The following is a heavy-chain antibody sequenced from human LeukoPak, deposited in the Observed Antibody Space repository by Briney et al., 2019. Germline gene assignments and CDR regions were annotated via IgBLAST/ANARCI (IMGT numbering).Heavy chain of an antibody. CDR3: ARDRDYDFWSGSRDAFDI. CDR2: IYYSGST. Sequence: PSETLPLTCTVSGGSISSYYWSWIRQPPGKGLEWIGYIYYSGSTNYNPSLKSRVTISVDTSKNQFSLKLSSVTAADTAVYYCARDRDYDFWSGSRDAFDIWGQGTMVTVSS. D-gene: IGHD3-3*01. V-gene: IGHV4-59*01. CDR1: GGSISSYY. J-gene: IGHJ3*02.